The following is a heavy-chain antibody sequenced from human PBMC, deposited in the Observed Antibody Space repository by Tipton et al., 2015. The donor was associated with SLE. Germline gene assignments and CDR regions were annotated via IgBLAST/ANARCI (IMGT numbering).Heavy chain of an antibody. J-gene: IGHJ5*02. D-gene: IGHD3-16*01. Sequence: GSLRLSCTTSGFKFDDYSMYWVRQPPGKGLEWVSLISWDGGSRSYAESVKGRFTISRDNSKNSLYVQMNSLRTEDTAFYYCAKHVRGSHAFDQWGQGTLVTVSS. V-gene: IGHV3-43*01. CDR1: GFKFDDYS. CDR3: AKHVRGSHAFDQ. CDR2: ISWDGGSR.